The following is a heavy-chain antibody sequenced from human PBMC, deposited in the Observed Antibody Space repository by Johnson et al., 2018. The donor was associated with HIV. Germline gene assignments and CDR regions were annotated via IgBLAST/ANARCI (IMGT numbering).Heavy chain of an antibody. CDR2: IKQDGSEK. D-gene: IGHD6-19*01. Sequence: VPLVESGGGLVQPGGSLRLSCAASGFTFSRYWMSWVRQAPGKGLEWVANIKQDGSEKYYVDSVKGRFTIPRDNAKNSLYLQMNSLRAEDTAVYYCARDGEDSSGWDNFGAFDIWGQGTMVTVSS. CDR1: GFTFSRYW. CDR3: ARDGEDSSGWDNFGAFDI. J-gene: IGHJ3*02. V-gene: IGHV3-7*01.